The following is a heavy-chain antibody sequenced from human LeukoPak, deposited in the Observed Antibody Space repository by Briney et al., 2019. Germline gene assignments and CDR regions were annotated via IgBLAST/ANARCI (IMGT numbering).Heavy chain of an antibody. J-gene: IGHJ4*02. D-gene: IGHD6-19*01. CDR2: ITGSGISA. CDR3: AKDRSRGWYFDY. CDR1: GFTFSIYA. V-gene: IGHV3-23*01. Sequence: GGSLRLSCAASGFTFSIYAMSWVRQAPGKGLEWASGITGSGISAYYADSVKGRFTISRDNSKNTLYLQMNSLRAEDTGVYYCAKDRSRGWYFDYWGQGTLVTVSS.